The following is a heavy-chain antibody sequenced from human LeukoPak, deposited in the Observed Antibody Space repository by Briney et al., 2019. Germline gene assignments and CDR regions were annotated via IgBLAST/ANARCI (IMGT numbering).Heavy chain of an antibody. J-gene: IGHJ3*02. Sequence: GASVKVSCKASGYTFTGYYVHWVRQAPGQGLEWMGIINPSGGSTSYAQKFQGRVTMTRDTSTSTVYMELSSLRSEDTAVYYCARGGVTMVRGVIIEHAFDIWGQGTMVTVSS. D-gene: IGHD3-10*01. CDR1: GYTFTGYY. CDR3: ARGGVTMVRGVIIEHAFDI. V-gene: IGHV1-46*01. CDR2: INPSGGST.